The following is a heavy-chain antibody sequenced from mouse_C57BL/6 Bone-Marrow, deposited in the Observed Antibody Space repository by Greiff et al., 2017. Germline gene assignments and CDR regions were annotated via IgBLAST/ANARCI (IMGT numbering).Heavy chain of an antibody. CDR2: INPYNGDT. CDR1: GYSFTGYF. D-gene: IGHD1-1*01. V-gene: IGHV1-20*01. CDR3: ARLGYYGSSPYYFDY. J-gene: IGHJ2*01. Sequence: EVQLQQSGPELVKPGDSVKISCKASGYSFTGYFMNWVMQSHGKSLEWIGRINPYNGDTFYNQKFKGKATLTVDKSSSTAHMELRSLTSEDSAVYYCARLGYYGSSPYYFDYWGQGTTLTVSS.